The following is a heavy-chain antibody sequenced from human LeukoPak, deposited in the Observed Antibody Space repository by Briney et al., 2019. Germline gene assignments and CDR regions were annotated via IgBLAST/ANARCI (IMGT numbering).Heavy chain of an antibody. CDR2: MFYSGHT. Sequence: SETLSLTCTVSGGSISSYYWSWIRQPPGKGLEWIGYMFYSGHTSYNASLRSRVAISVDTSKNHFCLKLTSVTAADTAVYYCAAYGGNSGFQRFDPWGQGTLVTVSS. D-gene: IGHD4-23*01. V-gene: IGHV4-59*01. J-gene: IGHJ5*02. CDR3: AAYGGNSGFQRFDP. CDR1: GGSISSYY.